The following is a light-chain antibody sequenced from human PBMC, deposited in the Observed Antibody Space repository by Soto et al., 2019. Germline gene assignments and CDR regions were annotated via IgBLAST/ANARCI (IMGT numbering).Light chain of an antibody. J-gene: IGKJ3*01. CDR1: QSVSSN. Sequence: EIVRTQSPATLSVSPGERATLSCRAMQSVSSNLAWYQQKPGQAPRLLIYGASTRATGIPARFSGSGSGTELTLTISSLHSYDFAVYYCQQYNNWPPTFGHGTKGDIK. V-gene: IGKV3-15*01. CDR2: GAS. CDR3: QQYNNWPPT.